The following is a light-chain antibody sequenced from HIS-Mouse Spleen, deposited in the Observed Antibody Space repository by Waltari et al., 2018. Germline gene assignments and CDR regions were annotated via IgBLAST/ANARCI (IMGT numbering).Light chain of an antibody. CDR2: DVS. CDR1: SSDGGGYNY. J-gene: IGLJ2*01. V-gene: IGLV2-11*01. Sequence: QSALTQPRSGSGSPGQSVTISCTGTSSDGGGYNYVPWYQQHPGKAPKLMIYDVSKRPSGVPDRFSGSKSGNTASLTISGLQAEDEADYYCCSYAGSYTLVFGGGTKLTVL. CDR3: CSYAGSYTLV.